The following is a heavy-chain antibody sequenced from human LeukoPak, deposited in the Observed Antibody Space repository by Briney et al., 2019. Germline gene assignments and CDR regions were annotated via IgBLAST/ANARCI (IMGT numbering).Heavy chain of an antibody. CDR1: GGSFSGYY. V-gene: IGHV4-34*01. CDR3: ARGGAERDCSGGSCYSEFDY. Sequence: PSETLSLTCAVYGGSFSGYYWSWIRQPPGKGLEWIGEINHSGSTNYNPSLKSRVTISVDTSKNQFSLKLSSVTAADTAVYYCARGGAERDCSGGSCYSEFDYWGQGTLVTVSS. CDR2: INHSGST. J-gene: IGHJ4*02. D-gene: IGHD2-15*01.